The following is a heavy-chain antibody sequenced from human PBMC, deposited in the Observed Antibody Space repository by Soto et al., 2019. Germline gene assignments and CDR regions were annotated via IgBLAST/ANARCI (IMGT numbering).Heavy chain of an antibody. CDR3: ARGKIIAAAGTNAFDI. CDR1: GFTFSTYA. Sequence: GGSLRLSCAASGFTFSTYAMSWVRQAPGKGLEWVSAISDSGGRTYYADSVQGRFTISRDNSKNTLYLQMNSLRAEDTAVYYCARGKIIAAAGTNAFDIWGQGTMVTVS. V-gene: IGHV3-23*01. CDR2: ISDSGGRT. D-gene: IGHD6-13*01. J-gene: IGHJ3*02.